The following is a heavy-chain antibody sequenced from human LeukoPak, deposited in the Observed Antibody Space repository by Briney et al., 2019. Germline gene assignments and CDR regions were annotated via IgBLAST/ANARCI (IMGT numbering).Heavy chain of an antibody. CDR3: ARLMVRAHTSYYYYGMDV. CDR1: GGCFSGYY. Sequence: PSETLSLTCAVYGGCFSGYYWSWIRQPPGKGLEWIGEINHSGSTNYNPSLKSRVTISVDTSKNQFSLKLSSVTAADTAVYYCARLMVRAHTSYYYYGMDVWGQGTTVTVSS. D-gene: IGHD3-10*01. J-gene: IGHJ6*02. CDR2: INHSGST. V-gene: IGHV4-34*01.